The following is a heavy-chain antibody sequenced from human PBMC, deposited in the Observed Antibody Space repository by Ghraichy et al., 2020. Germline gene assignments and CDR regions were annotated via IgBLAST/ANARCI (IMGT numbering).Heavy chain of an antibody. V-gene: IGHV3-43D*03. CDR2: ISWDGGST. CDR3: AKGPRGTYGSGSYLDY. CDR1: GFTFDDYA. D-gene: IGHD3-10*01. Sequence: GGSLRLSCAASGFTFDDYAMHWVRQAPGKGLEWVSLISWDGGSTYYADSVKGRFTISRDNSKNSLYLQMNSLRAEDTALYYCAKGPRGTYGSGSYLDYWGQGTLVTVSS. J-gene: IGHJ4*02.